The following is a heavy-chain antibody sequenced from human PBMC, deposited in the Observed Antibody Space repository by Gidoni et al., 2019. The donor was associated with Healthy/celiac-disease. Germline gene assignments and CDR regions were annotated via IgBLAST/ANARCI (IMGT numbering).Heavy chain of an antibody. D-gene: IGHD2-2*02. CDR1: GFTFSSYA. CDR3: AKDLYALLLYPSVHGAFDI. J-gene: IGHJ3*02. V-gene: IGHV3-23*01. CDR2: ISGSGGST. Sequence: EVQLLESGGGLVQPGGSLRLSCAASGFTFSSYAMSWVRQAPGKGLEWVSAISGSGGSTYYADSVKGRFTISRDNSKNTLYLQMNSLRAEDTAVYYCAKDLYALLLYPSVHGAFDIWGQGTMVTVSS.